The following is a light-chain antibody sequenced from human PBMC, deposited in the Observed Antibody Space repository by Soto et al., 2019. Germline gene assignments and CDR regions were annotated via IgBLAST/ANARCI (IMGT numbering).Light chain of an antibody. CDR1: QGIAGS. V-gene: IGKV1-9*01. Sequence: DIQLTQSPSFLSASVGDRVTITCRASQGIAGSLAWYQQKPGKPPKLLIYAESTLQSGVPSRFSGSGSGTRGTLTISSLQPEDFATYYCQQYYSYPPFTFGPGTKVDIK. J-gene: IGKJ3*01. CDR3: QQYYSYPPFT. CDR2: AES.